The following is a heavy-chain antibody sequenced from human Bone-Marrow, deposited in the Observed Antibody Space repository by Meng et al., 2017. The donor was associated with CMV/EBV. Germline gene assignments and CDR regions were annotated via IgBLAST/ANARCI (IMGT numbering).Heavy chain of an antibody. CDR2: IIHILGIA. D-gene: IGHD2-2*02. CDR3: ATSESTCSSTSCYTDWFDP. V-gene: IGHV1-69*10. J-gene: IGHJ5*02. CDR1: GGTFSSYA. Sequence: SVKVSCKASGGTFSSYASSWVRQAPGQGLEWMGGIIHILGIANYAQKFQGRVTITADKSTSTAYMELSSLRSEDTAVYYCATSESTCSSTSCYTDWFDPCGQGTLITVSS.